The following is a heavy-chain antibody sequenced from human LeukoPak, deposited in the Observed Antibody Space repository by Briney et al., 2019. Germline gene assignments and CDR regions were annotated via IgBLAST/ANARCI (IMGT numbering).Heavy chain of an antibody. CDR3: ARRRDERGYKDIFDI. Sequence: SETLSLTCAVYGGSFSGYYWSWIRQPPGKGLERIGEINHSGSTNYNPSLKSRVTISVDTSKNQFSLKLSSVTAADTAMYYCARRRDERGYKDIFDIWGQGTMVTVSS. D-gene: IGHD5-18*01. J-gene: IGHJ3*02. V-gene: IGHV4-34*01. CDR1: GGSFSGYY. CDR2: INHSGST.